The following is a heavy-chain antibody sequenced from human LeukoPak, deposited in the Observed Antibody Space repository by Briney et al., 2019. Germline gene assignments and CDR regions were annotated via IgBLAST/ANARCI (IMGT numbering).Heavy chain of an antibody. D-gene: IGHD3-22*01. V-gene: IGHV1-8*03. J-gene: IGHJ4*02. CDR1: GYTFTSYD. Sequence: GASVKVSCKASGYTFTSYDINWVRQATGQGLEWMGWMNPNSGNTGYAQKFQGRVTITRNTSISTAYMELSSLRSDDTAVYYCARHPYYDSSGYYVYWGQGTLVTVSS. CDR2: MNPNSGNT. CDR3: ARHPYYDSSGYYVY.